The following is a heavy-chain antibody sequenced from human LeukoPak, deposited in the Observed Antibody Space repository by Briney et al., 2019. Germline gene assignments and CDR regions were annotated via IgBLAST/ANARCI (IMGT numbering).Heavy chain of an antibody. V-gene: IGHV1-69*05. J-gene: IGHJ5*02. CDR3: ARGPLRGTPFDP. D-gene: IGHD1-26*01. CDR1: GGTFSSYA. CDR2: IIPIFGTA. Sequence: ASVKVSCKASGGTFSSYAISWVRQAPGQGLEWMGGIIPIFGTANYAQKFQGRVTITTDGSTSTAYMELSSLRSEDTAVYYCARGPLRGTPFDPWGQGTLVTVSS.